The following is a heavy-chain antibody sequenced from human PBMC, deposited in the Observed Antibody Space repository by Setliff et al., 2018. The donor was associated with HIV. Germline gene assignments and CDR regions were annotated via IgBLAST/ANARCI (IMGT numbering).Heavy chain of an antibody. Sequence: PSETLSLTCAVYGGPFSGYYWSWIRQPPGKGLEWIGEINHSGSTNYNPSLKSRVTISVDTSKNQFSLKLSSVTAADTAVYYCARGRFTYYYDSSGYYYWGQGTLVTVSS. CDR2: INHSGST. D-gene: IGHD3-22*01. CDR1: GGPFSGYY. CDR3: ARGRFTYYYDSSGYYY. J-gene: IGHJ4*02. V-gene: IGHV4-34*01.